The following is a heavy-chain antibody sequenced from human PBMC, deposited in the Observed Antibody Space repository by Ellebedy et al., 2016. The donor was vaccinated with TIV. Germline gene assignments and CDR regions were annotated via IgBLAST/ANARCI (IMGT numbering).Heavy chain of an antibody. CDR2: ISAYNDNT. Sequence: AASVKVSCKASGYSFSNYGINWVRQVPGQGLESLGWISAYNDNTNYAQNFQGRVTMTTDTSTNTAYLELRSLRPDDTAVYYCAGWTGYSMFFFDYWGPGTLVTVSS. J-gene: IGHJ4*02. D-gene: IGHD3/OR15-3a*01. CDR1: GYSFSNYG. CDR3: AGWTGYSMFFFDY. V-gene: IGHV1-18*04.